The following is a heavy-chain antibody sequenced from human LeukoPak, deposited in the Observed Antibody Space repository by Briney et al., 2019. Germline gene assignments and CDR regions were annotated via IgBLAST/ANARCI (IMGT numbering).Heavy chain of an antibody. Sequence: GSVKVSCKASGYTFTGYYMHWVRQAPGQGLEWMGWINPNSGGTNYAQKFQGRVTMTRDTSISTAYMELSRLRSDDTAVYYCARDLHYYDSSGYYYVSLYYMDVWGKGTTVTVSS. CDR2: INPNSGGT. D-gene: IGHD3-22*01. J-gene: IGHJ6*03. CDR3: ARDLHYYDSSGYYYVSLYYMDV. V-gene: IGHV1-2*02. CDR1: GYTFTGYY.